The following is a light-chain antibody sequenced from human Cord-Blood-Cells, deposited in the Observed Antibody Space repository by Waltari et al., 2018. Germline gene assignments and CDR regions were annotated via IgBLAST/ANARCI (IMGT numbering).Light chain of an antibody. V-gene: IGKV1-39*01. CDR1: QSISSN. CDR2: AAS. J-gene: IGKJ4*01. Sequence: QMTQSPSSLSASVGDRVTITCRASQSISSNLNWYQQKPGKAPKPLIYAASSLQSGVPSXXSGXXXGTDFTLTISSLQPEDFAXYYXXXSYSTPLTFGXGXKVEIX. CDR3: XXSYSTPLT.